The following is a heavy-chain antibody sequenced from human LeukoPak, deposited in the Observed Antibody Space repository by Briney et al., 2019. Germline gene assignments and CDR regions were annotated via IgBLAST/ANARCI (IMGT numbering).Heavy chain of an antibody. V-gene: IGHV3-23*01. CDR2: ITASGGST. Sequence: PGGSLRLSCAVSGFTFSSYAMTWVRQTPGKGLEWVSAITASGGSTYYADSVKGRFTISRDNSKNTLYLQMNSLRAEDTAVYYCARDLVEAAADLPHYWGQGTLVTVSS. D-gene: IGHD6-13*01. J-gene: IGHJ4*02. CDR3: ARDLVEAAADLPHY. CDR1: GFTFSSYA.